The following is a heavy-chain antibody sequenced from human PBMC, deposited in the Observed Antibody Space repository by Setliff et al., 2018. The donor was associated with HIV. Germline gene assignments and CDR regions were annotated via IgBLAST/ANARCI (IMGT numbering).Heavy chain of an antibody. CDR2: IIPKSNTP. CDR3: ARGSPIVWFGEFLYPEIDY. CDR1: GDTFSTFA. D-gene: IGHD3-10*01. J-gene: IGHJ4*02. V-gene: IGHV1-69*01. Sequence: KVSCKASGDTFSTFAIIWVRQAPGQGLEWMGGIIPKSNTPDYAQIFKGRLTITADESTSTAHMELVGLTSEDTAVYYCARGSPIVWFGEFLYPEIDYWGQGSLVTVSS.